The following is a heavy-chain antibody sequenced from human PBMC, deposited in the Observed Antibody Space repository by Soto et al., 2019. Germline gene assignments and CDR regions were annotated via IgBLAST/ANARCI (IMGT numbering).Heavy chain of an antibody. D-gene: IGHD2-15*01. CDR2: IKRKSDHGTT. V-gene: IGHV3-15*01. Sequence: EMQLVESGGGLVEPGGSLRLCCAASGFAFSHFWMTWVRQAPGKGLEWVGRIKRKSDHGTTDYAAAVKGRFTITRDDSKNTLDLQMEILKSEDTAVYYCATEGEISGASDWGDYIDHCGRGTLVTVTS. J-gene: IGHJ4*01. CDR3: ATEGEISGASDWGDYIDH. CDR1: GFAFSHFW.